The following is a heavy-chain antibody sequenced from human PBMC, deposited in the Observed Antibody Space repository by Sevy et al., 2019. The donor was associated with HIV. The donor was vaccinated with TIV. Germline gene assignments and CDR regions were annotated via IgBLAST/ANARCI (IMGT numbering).Heavy chain of an antibody. Sequence: GGSLRLSCAASGFTFSSYAMSWVHQAPGKGLEWVSTISGSGGSTYYADSVKGRFTISRDNSKNTLYLQMNSLRAEDTAVYYCAKAIIAVAGRGVDYWGQGTLVTVSS. V-gene: IGHV3-23*01. J-gene: IGHJ4*02. CDR2: ISGSGGST. CDR1: GFTFSSYA. CDR3: AKAIIAVAGRGVDY. D-gene: IGHD6-19*01.